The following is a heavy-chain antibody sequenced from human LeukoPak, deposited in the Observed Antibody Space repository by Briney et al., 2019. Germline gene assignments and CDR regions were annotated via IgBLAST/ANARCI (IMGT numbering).Heavy chain of an antibody. V-gene: IGHV1-69*01. J-gene: IGHJ6*02. Sequence: SVKVSCKASGGTFSSYAISWVRQAPGQGLEWMGGIIPIFGTANCAQKFQGRVTITADESTSTAYMELSSLRSEDTAVYYCARVQWELATYYYYGMDVWGQGTTVTVSS. CDR2: IIPIFGTA. D-gene: IGHD1-26*01. CDR3: ARVQWELATYYYYGMDV. CDR1: GGTFSSYA.